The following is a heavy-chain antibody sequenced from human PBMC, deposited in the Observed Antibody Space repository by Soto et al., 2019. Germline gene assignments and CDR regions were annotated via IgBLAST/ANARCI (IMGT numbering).Heavy chain of an antibody. Sequence: EVQLVESGGGLVQPGRSLRLSCTASGFSCTHYAINWVRQAPGQGLEWVVLIRNQTYGETTEYAAYMKGRFTISRDDLTNIAYLQINSLKPEDSAVYYGTTAESPAEAYVFDYWGQGTLVSVSS. CDR2: IRNQTYGETT. CDR1: GFSCTHYA. J-gene: IGHJ4*02. D-gene: IGHD3-16*01. V-gene: IGHV3-49*04. CDR3: TTAESPAEAYVFDY.